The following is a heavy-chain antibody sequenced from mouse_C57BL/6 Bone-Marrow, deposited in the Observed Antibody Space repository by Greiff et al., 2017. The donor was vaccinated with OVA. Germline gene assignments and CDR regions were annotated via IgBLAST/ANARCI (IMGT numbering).Heavy chain of an antibody. CDR2: ILPGSGST. Sequence: VQLPQSGAELMKPGASVKLSCKASGYTFTGYCIEWVKQRPGHGLEWIGEILPGSGSTNYNEKFKGKATFTADTSSNTAYMQLSSLTTEDSAIYYCASYYYSNPYYVDYWGQGTTLTVSS. D-gene: IGHD2-5*01. V-gene: IGHV1-9*01. CDR1: GYTFTGYC. CDR3: ASYYYSNPYYVDY. J-gene: IGHJ2*01.